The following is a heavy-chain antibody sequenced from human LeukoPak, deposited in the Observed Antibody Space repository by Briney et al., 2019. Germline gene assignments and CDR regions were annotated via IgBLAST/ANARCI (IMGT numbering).Heavy chain of an antibody. Sequence: PGGSLRLSCAASGFTFSSYWMSWVREAPGKGLEWVANIKQDGSEKYYVDSVKGRFTISRDNAKNSLYLQMNSLRAEDTAVYYCASSSFGVVTIDAFDIWGQGTMVTVSS. J-gene: IGHJ3*02. CDR1: GFTFSSYW. V-gene: IGHV3-7*01. D-gene: IGHD3-3*01. CDR2: IKQDGSEK. CDR3: ASSSFGVVTIDAFDI.